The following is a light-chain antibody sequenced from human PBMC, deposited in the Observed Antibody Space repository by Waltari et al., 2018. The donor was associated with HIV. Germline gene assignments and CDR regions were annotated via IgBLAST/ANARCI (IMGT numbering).Light chain of an antibody. CDR3: QQYYSTPLT. V-gene: IGKV4-1*01. Sequence: DIVMTQSPDYLAVSLGERATINCKSSQSVLYSHNNKNYVTWYQQKPGQPPKLLIYWAATRESGVPDLFSGSGSGTDCTLTISSLHAEDVAVYYCQQYYSTPLTFGGGTKVEIK. CDR2: WAA. CDR1: QSVLYSHNNKNY. J-gene: IGKJ4*01.